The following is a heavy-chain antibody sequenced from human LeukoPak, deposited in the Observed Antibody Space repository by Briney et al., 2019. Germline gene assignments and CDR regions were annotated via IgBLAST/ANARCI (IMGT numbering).Heavy chain of an antibody. Sequence: PGGSLRLSCEASGFTFTNAWMNWVRQGPGKGLEWVSAISVSGNTYHADSVKGRFTISRDSSKNTLYLQMNSLRAGDAAVYYCAKAPVTTCSGAYCYPLDYWSQGTLVTVSS. D-gene: IGHD2-15*01. CDR3: AKAPVTTCSGAYCYPLDY. V-gene: IGHV3-23*01. J-gene: IGHJ4*02. CDR1: GFTFTNAW. CDR2: ISVSGNT.